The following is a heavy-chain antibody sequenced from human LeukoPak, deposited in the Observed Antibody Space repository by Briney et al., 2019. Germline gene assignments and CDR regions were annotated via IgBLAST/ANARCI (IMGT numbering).Heavy chain of an antibody. Sequence: SETPSLTCGVSDGSLSGYLWSWIRQTPGKGLEWIGEINQSGRTNYNPSLKSRLTISVDTSERTFSLKLSLLTAADTAVYYCARGYEVAVAGNWFDPWGQGTLVTVSS. CDR3: ARGYEVAVAGNWFDP. D-gene: IGHD6-19*01. CDR2: INQSGRT. CDR1: DGSLSGYL. J-gene: IGHJ5*02. V-gene: IGHV4-34*01.